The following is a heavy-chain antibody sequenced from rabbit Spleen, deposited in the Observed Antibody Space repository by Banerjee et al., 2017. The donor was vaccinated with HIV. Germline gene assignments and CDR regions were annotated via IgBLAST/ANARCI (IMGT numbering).Heavy chain of an antibody. Sequence: QSLEESGGDLVKPGTSLTLTCTASGFSFSNTYYMCWVRQAPGKGLEWIGCIYLGSSDRTYYANWAKGRLTISKSSSTTVTLQMTSLTAADTATYFCARGSAAMTMVITGFYFNLWGPGTLVTVS. CDR1: GFSFSNTYY. D-gene: IGHD2-1*01. V-gene: IGHV1S40*01. CDR3: ARGSAAMTMVITGFYFNL. J-gene: IGHJ4*01. CDR2: IYLGSSDRT.